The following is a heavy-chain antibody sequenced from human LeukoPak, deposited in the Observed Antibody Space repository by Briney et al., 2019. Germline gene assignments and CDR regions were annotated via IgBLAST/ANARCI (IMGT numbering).Heavy chain of an antibody. CDR1: GFTFSSYG. V-gene: IGHV3-30*18. Sequence: GGSLRLSCAASGFTFSSYGMHWVRQAPGKGLEWVAVMSYDGSNKYYADSVKGRFTISRDNSKNTLYLQMNSLRAEDTAVYYCAKDLYGDYPYWGQGTMVTASS. D-gene: IGHD4-17*01. CDR3: AKDLYGDYPY. J-gene: IGHJ4*02. CDR2: MSYDGSNK.